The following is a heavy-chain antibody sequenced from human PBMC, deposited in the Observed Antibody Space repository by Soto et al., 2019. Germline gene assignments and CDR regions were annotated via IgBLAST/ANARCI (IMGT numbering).Heavy chain of an antibody. CDR2: IYYGGST. CDR3: ARHSTTRASGWFDP. CDR1: GGSIRSNSYY. Sequence: SETLSLTCTVSGGSIRSNSYYWGWIRQPPGRGLEWIGSIYYGGSTNYNPSLKSRVTISVDTSKNQFSLKLSSVTAADTAVYYCARHSTTRASGWFDPWGQGTLVTVSS. D-gene: IGHD2-2*01. J-gene: IGHJ5*02. V-gene: IGHV4-39*01.